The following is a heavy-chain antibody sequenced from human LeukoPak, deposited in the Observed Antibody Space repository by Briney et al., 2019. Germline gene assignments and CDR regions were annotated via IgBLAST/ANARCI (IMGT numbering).Heavy chain of an antibody. J-gene: IGHJ5*02. D-gene: IGHD6-19*01. CDR1: GGSISSDTYF. V-gene: IGHV4-61*02. Sequence: SETLSLTCTVSGGSISSDTYFWSWIRQPAGKGLEWIGRISSTGRTDYNPSLTSRVTISVDTSKNQFSMKLSSVTAADTAVYYCAKGAGLPWFDPWGQGTLVTVSS. CDR2: ISSTGRT. CDR3: AKGAGLPWFDP.